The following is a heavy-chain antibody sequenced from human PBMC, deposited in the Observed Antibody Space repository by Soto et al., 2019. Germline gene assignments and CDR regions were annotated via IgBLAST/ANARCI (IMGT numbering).Heavy chain of an antibody. D-gene: IGHD4-4*01. J-gene: IGHJ6*02. V-gene: IGHV3-23*01. CDR1: GFPFSSYA. CDR3: AKGHSDYQGDYNYYGMDV. Sequence: QPGGSLRLSCAASGFPFSSYAISWVRQAPGKGLEWVAASTGAGGSTYKVDSEKGRFTISRDNSKKTVYLQLDGLRAEDTAIYYCAKGHSDYQGDYNYYGMDVWGQGTTVTAP. CDR2: STGAGGST.